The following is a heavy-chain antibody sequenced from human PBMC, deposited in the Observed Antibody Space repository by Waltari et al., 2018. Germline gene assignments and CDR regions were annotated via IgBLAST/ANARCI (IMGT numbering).Heavy chain of an antibody. Sequence: QVQLVQSGAEVKKPGSSVKVSCKASGGTFSSYTISWVRQAPGQGLEWMGRISPILGIANYAQKFQGRVTITADKSTSTAYMELSSLRSEDTAVYYCARAAHSSSWQWGQGTLVTVSS. V-gene: IGHV1-69*02. CDR2: ISPILGIA. D-gene: IGHD6-13*01. J-gene: IGHJ4*02. CDR3: ARAAHSSSWQ. CDR1: GGTFSSYT.